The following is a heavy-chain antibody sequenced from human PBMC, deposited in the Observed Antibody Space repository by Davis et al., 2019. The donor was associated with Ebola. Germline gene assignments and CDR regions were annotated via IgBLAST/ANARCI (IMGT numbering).Heavy chain of an antibody. CDR2: IYWDNDK. J-gene: IGHJ6*02. V-gene: IGHV2-5*02. Sequence: SGPTLVKPTQTLTLTCTFSGFSLSTTGVDVGWIRQPPGKALEWLALIYWDNDKRYSPSLKSRLTITKDNSKNQVVLTMTHMDAVDTATYYCVHRFLTTTVDYGMDVWGQGTTVTVSS. CDR3: VHRFLTTTVDYGMDV. D-gene: IGHD1-1*01. CDR1: GFSLSTTGVD.